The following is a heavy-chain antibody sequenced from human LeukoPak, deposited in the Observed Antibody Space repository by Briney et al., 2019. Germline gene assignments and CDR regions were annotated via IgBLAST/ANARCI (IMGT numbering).Heavy chain of an antibody. D-gene: IGHD4-17*01. CDR3: AKSDDYGDYYFDY. Sequence: GGSLRLSCAASGFTFSSYSMSWVRQAPWKGLEWVSAISGSGGSTYYADSVKGRFTISRDNSKNTLYLQMNSLRAEDTAVYYCAKSDDYGDYYFDYWGQGTLVTVSS. CDR1: GFTFSSYS. J-gene: IGHJ4*02. V-gene: IGHV3-23*01. CDR2: ISGSGGST.